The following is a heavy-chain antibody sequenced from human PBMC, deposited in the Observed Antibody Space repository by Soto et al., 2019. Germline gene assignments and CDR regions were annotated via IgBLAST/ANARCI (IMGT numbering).Heavy chain of an antibody. V-gene: IGHV3-23*01. CDR2: ISGSGGST. CDR3: AKDRPDIVVVPAAIRGPWFDP. J-gene: IGHJ5*02. D-gene: IGHD2-2*01. CDR1: GFTFSSYA. Sequence: GGSLRLSCAASGFTFSSYAMSWVRQAPGKGLEWVSAISGSGGSTYYADSVKGRFTISRDSSKNTLYLQMNSLRAEDTAVYYCAKDRPDIVVVPAAIRGPWFDPWGQGTLVTVSS.